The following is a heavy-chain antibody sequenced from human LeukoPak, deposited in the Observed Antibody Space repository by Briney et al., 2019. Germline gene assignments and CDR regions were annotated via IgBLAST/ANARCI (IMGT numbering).Heavy chain of an antibody. V-gene: IGHV3-7*01. Sequence: GGSLRLSCAASGFTFSSYWMSWVRQAPGKGLEWVANIKQDGSEKYYVDSVKGRFTISRDNAKNSLYLQMNSLRAEDTAVYYCARVLATYYEYYFDYWGQGTLVTVSS. CDR1: GFTFSSYW. CDR2: IKQDGSEK. CDR3: ARVLATYYEYYFDY. J-gene: IGHJ4*02. D-gene: IGHD3-3*01.